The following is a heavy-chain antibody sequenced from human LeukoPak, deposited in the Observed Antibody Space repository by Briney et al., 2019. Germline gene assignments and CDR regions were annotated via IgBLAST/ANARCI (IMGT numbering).Heavy chain of an antibody. CDR1: DDSITMYY. CDR2: IYYSGST. J-gene: IGHJ6*03. V-gene: IGHV4-38-2*02. Sequence: SETLSLTCTVSDDSITMYYWTWIRQPPGKGLEWIGSIYYSGSTYYNPSLKSRVTISVDTSKNQFSLKLSSVTAADTAVYYCARVSGYSYGFANYYYYMDVWGKGTTVTVSS. CDR3: ARVSGYSYGFANYYYYMDV. D-gene: IGHD5-18*01.